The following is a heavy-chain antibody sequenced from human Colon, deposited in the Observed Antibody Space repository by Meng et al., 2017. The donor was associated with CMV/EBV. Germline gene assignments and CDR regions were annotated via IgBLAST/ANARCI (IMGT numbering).Heavy chain of an antibody. V-gene: IGHV1-2*02. CDR3: ARDRETNYYYYGMDV. Sequence: ASVKVSCKASGYTFTAYYIHWVRQAPGQRLEWMGWINPSSGVTNYAQMFQGRFTMTRDTSISTGYMELNILTSDDTAVYYCARDRETNYYYYGMDVWGQGTTVTVSS. CDR1: GYTFTAYY. CDR2: INPSSGVT. J-gene: IGHJ6*02. D-gene: IGHD1-26*01.